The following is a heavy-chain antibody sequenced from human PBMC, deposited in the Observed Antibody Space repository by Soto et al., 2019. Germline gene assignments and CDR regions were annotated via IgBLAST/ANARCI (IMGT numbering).Heavy chain of an antibody. CDR2: TLYSAST. Sequence: PSDTLILTCLVSGRSISSYEWSWVRKPPGKGMERIGLTLYSASTNHNPCLKSRVTIQVDTSKNQVSLKMSSVTAADSAVCYCASSTYYYDSGGFVFTYGMDVWGEGTTVTV. CDR1: GRSISSYE. D-gene: IGHD3-22*01. V-gene: IGHV4-59*01. J-gene: IGHJ6*02. CDR3: ASSTYYYDSGGFVFTYGMDV.